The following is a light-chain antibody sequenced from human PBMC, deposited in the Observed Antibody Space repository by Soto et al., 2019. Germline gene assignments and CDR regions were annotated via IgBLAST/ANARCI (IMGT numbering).Light chain of an antibody. CDR3: QQYNIWPTT. V-gene: IGKV3-15*01. CDR1: QNVITT. J-gene: IGKJ1*01. Sequence: EVVMTQSPATLSVSPGERATLSCRASQNVITTLAWYQQNPGQAPRLLIYGASYRATGIPARFSGSGSGTEFTLTISSLQSEDFAIYYCQQYNIWPTTFGQGTKV. CDR2: GAS.